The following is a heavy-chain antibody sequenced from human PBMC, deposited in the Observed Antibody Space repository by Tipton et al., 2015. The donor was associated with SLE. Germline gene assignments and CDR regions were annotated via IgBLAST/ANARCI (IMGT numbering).Heavy chain of an antibody. J-gene: IGHJ4*01. CDR2: IQYSVGA. V-gene: IGHV4-59*11. Sequence: LRLSCSVSGDSIRSQPWTWIRQPPGKGLEWIGYIQYSVGAYYSPSLKSRVSFSIDTSNNQFSLFLTSVTAADTAVYYCARGDDALDFWGRGTLVTVSS. CDR1: GDSIRSQP. D-gene: IGHD1-1*01. CDR3: ARGDDALDF.